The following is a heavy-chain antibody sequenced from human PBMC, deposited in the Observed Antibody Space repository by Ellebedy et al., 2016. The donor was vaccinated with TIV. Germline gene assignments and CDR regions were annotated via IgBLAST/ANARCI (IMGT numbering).Heavy chain of an antibody. Sequence: GGSLRLSCVGSGFTFSDYWMGWVRHTPGKGLEWVANMANVKEDGSDKYYVDSVKGRFTNSRGNAENSLYLQMDSLRADDSAVYYCARGRGWRDCFDIWGQGTMVTVSS. V-gene: IGHV3-7*03. CDR1: GFTFSDYW. CDR2: MANVKEDGSDK. D-gene: IGHD6-19*01. CDR3: ARGRGWRDCFDI. J-gene: IGHJ3*02.